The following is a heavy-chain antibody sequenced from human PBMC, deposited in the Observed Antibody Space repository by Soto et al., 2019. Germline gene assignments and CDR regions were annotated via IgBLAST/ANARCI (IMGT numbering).Heavy chain of an antibody. V-gene: IGHV3-23*05. J-gene: IGHJ5*02. CDR1: VLACSPVS. CDR2: VYKNGDGR. Sequence: EPLSHSCTAFVLACSPVSMTWVRQAPGKGLEWVSTVYKNGDGRQYADSVKGRFTISRDNSKNMVFLQMTGLRVEDTALYYCLADRNCFDRWGQGTMVTVSS. CDR3: LADRNCFDR.